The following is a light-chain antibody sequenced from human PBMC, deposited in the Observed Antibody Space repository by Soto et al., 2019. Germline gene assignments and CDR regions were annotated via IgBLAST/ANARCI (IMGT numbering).Light chain of an antibody. CDR3: QQYDNLPIT. CDR2: DAS. J-gene: IGKJ5*01. Sequence: DIQMTQSPSSLSASLGDRVTITCQASQDIRNYLNWYQQKPGKAPKLLIYDASNLETGVPSRFSGSGSGTDFIFTISRLQPEDIATYYCQQYDNLPITFGQGTRLEIK. CDR1: QDIRNY. V-gene: IGKV1-33*01.